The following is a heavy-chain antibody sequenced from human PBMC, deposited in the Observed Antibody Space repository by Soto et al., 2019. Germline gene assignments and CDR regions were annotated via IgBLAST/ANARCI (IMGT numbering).Heavy chain of an antibody. J-gene: IGHJ1*01. CDR3: AREGPPIRAHNPPEYFQH. CDR2: IYYTGGT. CDR1: GDSISTRSNY. V-gene: IGHV4-39*02. Sequence: SETLSLTCTVSGDSISTRSNYWAWIRQPPGKGLEWIGSIYYTGGTYYNPSLKSRVTLFLDTSKNQFSLNLSSVTAADTAVYYCAREGPPIRAHNPPEYFQHWGQGTPVTV.